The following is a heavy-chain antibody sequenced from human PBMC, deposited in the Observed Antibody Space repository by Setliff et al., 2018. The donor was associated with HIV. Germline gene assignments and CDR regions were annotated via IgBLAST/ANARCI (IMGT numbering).Heavy chain of an antibody. V-gene: IGHV3-33*01. CDR2: IWYDGSNK. J-gene: IGHJ3*02. Sequence: GGSLRLSCAASGFTFSSYGMHWVRQAPGKGLEWVAVIWYDGSNKYYADSVKGRFTISRDNSKNTLYLQMNSLRTEDTAVYYCVRDFVPMIVVRASDIWGQGTMVTVSS. CDR3: VRDFVPMIVVRASDI. D-gene: IGHD3-22*01. CDR1: GFTFSSYG.